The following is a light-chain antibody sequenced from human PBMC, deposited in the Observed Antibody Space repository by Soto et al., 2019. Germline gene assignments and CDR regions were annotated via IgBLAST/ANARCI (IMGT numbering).Light chain of an antibody. CDR1: QSISTW. CDR3: QQYKIFPRT. Sequence: DIQMTQSPSTLSASVGDRVTITCRASQSISTWLAWYQQKPGKAPNLLIYLASSLGSGVPSRFSGSGSGTEFSLTISSLQPDDFATYYCQQYKIFPRTFGQGTKVEIK. J-gene: IGKJ1*01. V-gene: IGKV1-5*03. CDR2: LAS.